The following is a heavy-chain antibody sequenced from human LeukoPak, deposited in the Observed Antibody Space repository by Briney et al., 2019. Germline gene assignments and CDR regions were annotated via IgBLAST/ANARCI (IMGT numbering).Heavy chain of an antibody. V-gene: IGHV3-23*01. CDR1: GFAFSSQA. J-gene: IGHJ4*02. CDR3: AKDARRTSGWYFFGY. D-gene: IGHD6-19*01. CDR2: ISDSGSIT. Sequence: PGGSLRLSCAASGFAFSSQAMGWVRQAPGKGLEWVSVISDSGSITYYADSVKGRFTISRDNSKNTLFLQMNSLRADDTAVYYCAKDARRTSGWYFFGYWGQGTLVTVSS.